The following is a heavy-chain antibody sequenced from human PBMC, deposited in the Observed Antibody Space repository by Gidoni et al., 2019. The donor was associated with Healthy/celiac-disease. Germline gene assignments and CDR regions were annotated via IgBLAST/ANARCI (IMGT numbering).Heavy chain of an antibody. CDR2: IYYSGST. CDR3: ARQAVAGTDVGGY. V-gene: IGHV4-39*01. J-gene: IGHJ4*02. CDR1: GGSISSSSYY. Sequence: QLQLQESGPGLVKPSETLSLTCTVSGGSISSSSYYWGWIRQPPGKGLEWIGSIYYSGSTYYNPSLKSRVTISVDTSKNQFSLKLSSVTAADTAVYYCARQAVAGTDVGGYWGQGTLVTVSS. D-gene: IGHD6-19*01.